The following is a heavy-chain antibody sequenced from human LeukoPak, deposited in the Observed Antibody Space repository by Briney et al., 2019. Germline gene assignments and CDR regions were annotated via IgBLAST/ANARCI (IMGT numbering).Heavy chain of an antibody. CDR1: GYTFTGYY. CDR2: INPNSGGT. CDR3: AREKITFGRVTVPTDY. Sequence: ASVKVSCKASGYTFTGYYMHWVRQAPGQGLEWMGWINPNSGGTNYAQKFQGRVTMTRDTSIRTAYMELSRLRSDDTAVYYCAREKITFGRVTVPTDYWGQGTLVTVSS. D-gene: IGHD3-16*02. V-gene: IGHV1-2*02. J-gene: IGHJ4*02.